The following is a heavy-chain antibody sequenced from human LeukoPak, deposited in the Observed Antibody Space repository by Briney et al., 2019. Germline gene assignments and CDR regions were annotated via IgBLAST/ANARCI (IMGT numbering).Heavy chain of an antibody. CDR3: ARADYYDSSGYNDY. V-gene: IGHV3-53*01. J-gene: IGHJ4*02. D-gene: IGHD3-22*01. CDR1: GFTVSSNY. Sequence: GGSLRLSCAASGFTVSSNYMSWVRQAPGKGLEWVSVIYSGGNTYYADSVKGRFTISRDNSKNTLYFQMTSLRAEDTAAYYCARADYYDSSGYNDYWGQGTLVTVSS. CDR2: IYSGGNT.